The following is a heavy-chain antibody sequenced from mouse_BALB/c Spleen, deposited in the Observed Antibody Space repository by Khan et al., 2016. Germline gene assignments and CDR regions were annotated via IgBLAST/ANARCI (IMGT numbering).Heavy chain of an antibody. J-gene: IGHJ4*01. CDR1: EYTFTNYG. D-gene: IGHD2-13*01. Sequence: QIQLVQSGPELKKPGETVKISCKASEYTFTNYGMNWVKQAPGKGLKWMGWINTNTGEPTYAEEFKARFAFSLEASASTAYLQINNLKNEDSATYFCARTGDYPYYAMDYWGQGTSVTVSS. V-gene: IGHV9-3*02. CDR3: ARTGDYPYYAMDY. CDR2: INTNTGEP.